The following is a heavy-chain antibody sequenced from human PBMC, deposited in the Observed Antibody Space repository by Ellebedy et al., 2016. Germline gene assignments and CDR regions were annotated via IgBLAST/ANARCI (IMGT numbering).Heavy chain of an antibody. J-gene: IGHJ3*02. CDR2: INHSGST. CDR3: AREGYCSGGSCYNAFDI. Sequence: SETLSLTXTVSGGSISSAGYYWSWIRQPPGKGLEWIGEINHSGSTNYNPSLKSRVTISVDTSKNQFSLKLSSVTAADTAVYYCAREGYCSGGSCYNAFDIWGQGTMVTVSS. V-gene: IGHV4-34*01. D-gene: IGHD2-15*01. CDR1: GGSISSAGYY.